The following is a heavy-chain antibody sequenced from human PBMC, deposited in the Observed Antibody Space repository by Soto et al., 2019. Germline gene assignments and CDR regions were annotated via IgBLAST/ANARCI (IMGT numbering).Heavy chain of an antibody. V-gene: IGHV1-69*01. CDR2: IIPIFGTA. J-gene: IGHJ6*02. CDR3: AGENTAMVGADGYYYYGMDV. CDR1: GGTFSSYA. D-gene: IGHD5-18*01. Sequence: QVQLVQSGAEVKKPGSSVKVSCKASGGTFSSYAISWVRQAPGQGLEWMGGIIPIFGTANYAQKFQGSVTITADESTSTAYMELSSLRSEDTAVYYCAGENTAMVGADGYYYYGMDVWGQGTTVTVSS.